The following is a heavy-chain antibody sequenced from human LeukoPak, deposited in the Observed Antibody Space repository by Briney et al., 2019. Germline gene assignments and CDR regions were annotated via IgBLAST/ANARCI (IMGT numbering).Heavy chain of an antibody. CDR1: GFTFSSYS. J-gene: IGHJ6*02. CDR3: TTDRPTAYYYYGMDV. CDR2: IKSKTDGGTT. Sequence: GGSLRLSCAASGFTFSSYSMNWVRQAPGKGLEWVGRIKSKTDGGTTDYAAPVKGRFTISRDDSKNTLYLQMNSLKTEDTAVYYCTTDRPTAYYYYGMDVWGQGTTVTVSS. V-gene: IGHV3-15*01. D-gene: IGHD1-1*01.